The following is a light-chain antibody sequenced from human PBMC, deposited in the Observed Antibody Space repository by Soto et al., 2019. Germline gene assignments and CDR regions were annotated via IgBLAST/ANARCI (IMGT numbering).Light chain of an antibody. J-gene: IGKJ1*01. CDR1: QSISSY. CDR3: QQSYATPRT. Sequence: DIQMTQSPSSLSASVGDRVTINFRASQSISSYLNWYQQKPGTAPNLLISAASSLQSGVPSRFSGTGSGTEFTLTISSLQPEDFATYFCQQSYATPRTFGQGTKVDIK. V-gene: IGKV1-39*01. CDR2: AAS.